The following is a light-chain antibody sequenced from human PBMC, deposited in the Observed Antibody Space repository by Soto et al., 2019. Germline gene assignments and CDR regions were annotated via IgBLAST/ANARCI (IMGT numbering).Light chain of an antibody. CDR2: WAS. V-gene: IGKV4-1*01. J-gene: IGKJ4*01. Sequence: DIVMTQSPDSLAVSLGERATINCKSSQSVLYSSNNKNYLAWYQQKPGQPPKLLIYWASIRESGVPDRFSGSGSGTDFTLTISSLQAEDVAVYYCQHYYTYPLTVGGGTKVEIK. CDR1: QSVLYSSNNKNY. CDR3: QHYYTYPLT.